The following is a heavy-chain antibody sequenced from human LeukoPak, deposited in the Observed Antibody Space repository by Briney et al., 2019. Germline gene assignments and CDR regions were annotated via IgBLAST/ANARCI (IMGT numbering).Heavy chain of an antibody. J-gene: IGHJ4*02. D-gene: IGHD4-17*01. Sequence: PSETLSLTCTVSGGPISSYYWSWIRQPPGKGLEWIGYIYYSGSTNYNPSLKSRVTISVDTSKNQFSLKLSSVTAADTAVYYCAGTTGTTGLPFDYWGQGTLVTVSS. CDR3: AGTTGTTGLPFDY. CDR1: GGPISSYY. CDR2: IYYSGST. V-gene: IGHV4-59*01.